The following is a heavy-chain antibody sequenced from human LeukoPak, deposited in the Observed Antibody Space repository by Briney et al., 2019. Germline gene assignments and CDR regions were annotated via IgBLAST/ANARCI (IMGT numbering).Heavy chain of an antibody. J-gene: IGHJ5*02. CDR2: IYHSGST. V-gene: IGHV4-30-2*03. Sequence: SETLSLTCTVSGGSISSGGYYWSWIRQPPGKGLEWIGYIYHSGSTYYNPSLKSRVTISVDTSKNQFSLKLSSVTAADTAVYYCARQSAYNWNYLSGRGAPNWFDPWGQGTLVTVSS. CDR3: ARQSAYNWNYLSGRGAPNWFDP. D-gene: IGHD1-7*01. CDR1: GGSISSGGYY.